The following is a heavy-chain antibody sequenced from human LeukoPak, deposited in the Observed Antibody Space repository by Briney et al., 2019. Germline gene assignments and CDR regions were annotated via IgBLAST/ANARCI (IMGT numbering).Heavy chain of an antibody. CDR3: AKDLYYDILTGPFDY. Sequence: GGSLRLSCAASGFTFSSYGMHWVRQAPGKGLEWVAFIRYDGSNKYYADSVKGRFTISRDNSKNTLYLQMNSLRAEDAAVYYCAKDLYYDILTGPFDYWGQGTLVTVSS. CDR2: IRYDGSNK. J-gene: IGHJ4*02. V-gene: IGHV3-30*02. D-gene: IGHD3-9*01. CDR1: GFTFSSYG.